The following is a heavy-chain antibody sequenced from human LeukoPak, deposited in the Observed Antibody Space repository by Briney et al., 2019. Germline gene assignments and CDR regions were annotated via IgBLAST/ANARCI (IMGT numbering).Heavy chain of an antibody. V-gene: IGHV3-23*01. CDR3: AKDTVPAVTTDPDAFDI. CDR2: ISGSGGST. CDR1: GFTVSSNY. Sequence: GGSLRLSCAASGFTVSSNYMSWVRQAPGKGLEWVSAISGSGGSTYYADSVKGRFTISRDNSKNTLYLQMNSLRAEDTAVYYCAKDTVPAVTTDPDAFDIWGQGTMVTVSS. D-gene: IGHD4-11*01. J-gene: IGHJ3*02.